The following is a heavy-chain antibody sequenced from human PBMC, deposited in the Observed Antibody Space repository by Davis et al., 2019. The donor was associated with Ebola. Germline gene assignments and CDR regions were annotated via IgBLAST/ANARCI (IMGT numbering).Heavy chain of an antibody. Sequence: GESLKISCAASGFTFSSYAMSWVRQAPGKGLEWVSAISGSGGSTYYADSVKGRFTISRDNSKNTLYLQMNSLRAEDTAVYYCAKEEYSSGGGSDYWGQGTLVTVSS. CDR2: ISGSGGST. J-gene: IGHJ4*02. V-gene: IGHV3-23*01. CDR1: GFTFSSYA. CDR3: AKEEYSSGGGSDY. D-gene: IGHD6-19*01.